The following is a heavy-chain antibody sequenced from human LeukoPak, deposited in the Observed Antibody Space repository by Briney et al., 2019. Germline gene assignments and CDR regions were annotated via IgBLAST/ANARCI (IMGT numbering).Heavy chain of an antibody. Sequence: SETLSLTCTVSGGSISSSSYYWSWIRQPPGKGLEWIGYIYYSGSTNYNPSLKSRVTISVDTSKNQFSLKLSSVTAADTAVYYCARSSGYSYDYDYFDYWGQGTLVTVSS. D-gene: IGHD5-18*01. CDR3: ARSSGYSYDYDYFDY. CDR2: IYYSGST. CDR1: GGSISSSSYY. V-gene: IGHV4-61*05. J-gene: IGHJ4*02.